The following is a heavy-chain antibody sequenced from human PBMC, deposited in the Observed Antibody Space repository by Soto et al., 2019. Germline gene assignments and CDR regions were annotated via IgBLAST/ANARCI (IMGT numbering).Heavy chain of an antibody. V-gene: IGHV1-69*06. Sequence: SVKVSCKASGGSFSSYAISWVRQAPGEGLEWMGGIVPQFRTSKYAQKFQGRVTITADKSTNTAYMELRSLRSEDTAVYYCVRIVVPGFGSYYGTDVWGQGTTVTVSS. CDR3: VRIVVPGFGSYYGTDV. J-gene: IGHJ6*02. CDR1: GGSFSSYA. D-gene: IGHD2-21*01. CDR2: IVPQFRTS.